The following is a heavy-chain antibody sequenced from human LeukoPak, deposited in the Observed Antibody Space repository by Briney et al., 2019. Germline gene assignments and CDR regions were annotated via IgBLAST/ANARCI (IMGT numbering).Heavy chain of an antibody. Sequence: GGSLRLSCAASGFTFSSIAMTCVRQAPGKGLEWVSTIRSNGETTYNAASVKGRFTISRDNSKKTLYLQLNSLRVGDTAIYYCAKGQELDDGVFDSWGQGTLVTVSS. CDR1: GFTFSSIA. CDR2: IRSNGETT. CDR3: AKGQELDDGVFDS. D-gene: IGHD1-1*01. J-gene: IGHJ4*02. V-gene: IGHV3-23*01.